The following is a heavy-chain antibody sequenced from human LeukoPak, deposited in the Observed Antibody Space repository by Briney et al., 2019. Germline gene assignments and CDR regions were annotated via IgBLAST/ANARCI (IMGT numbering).Heavy chain of an antibody. CDR1: GGSISSYY. V-gene: IGHV4-4*09. CDR3: ARGGYYDFWSGQASKFDP. D-gene: IGHD3-3*01. Sequence: SETLSLTCTVSGGSISSYYWSWIRQPPGKGLEWIGYIYTSGSTNHNPSLKSRVTISVDTSKNQFSLKLSSVTAADTAVYYCARGGYYDFWSGQASKFDPWGQGTLVTVSS. J-gene: IGHJ5*02. CDR2: IYTSGST.